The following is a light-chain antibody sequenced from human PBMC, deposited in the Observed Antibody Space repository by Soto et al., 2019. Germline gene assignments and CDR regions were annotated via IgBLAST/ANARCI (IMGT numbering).Light chain of an antibody. J-gene: IGKJ5*01. CDR3: QQLYTLPFT. Sequence: DIQLTQSPSLLSASIGDRVTITCRASPDISTFLAWYQQKPGKAPKLFIYEASTLQSGVPSRFRGSGSGTEFTLTISGLLPEDFAAYHCQQLYTLPFTLGQGTRLEIK. CDR2: EAS. V-gene: IGKV1-9*01. CDR1: PDISTF.